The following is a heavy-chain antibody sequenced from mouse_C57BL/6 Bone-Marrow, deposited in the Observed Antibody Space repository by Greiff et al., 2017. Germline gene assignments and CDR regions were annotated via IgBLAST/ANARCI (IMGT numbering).Heavy chain of an antibody. CDR1: GYAFSSSW. D-gene: IGHD2-2*01. V-gene: IGHV1-82*01. CDR2: IYPGDGDT. Sequence: VQLQQSGPELVKPGASVKISCKASGYAFSSSWMNWVKQRPGKGLEWIGRIYPGDGDTNYNGKFKGKATLTADKSSSTAYMQLSSLTSEDSAVYFCAKIYYGYARGYYAMDYWGQGTSVTVSS. CDR3: AKIYYGYARGYYAMDY. J-gene: IGHJ4*01.